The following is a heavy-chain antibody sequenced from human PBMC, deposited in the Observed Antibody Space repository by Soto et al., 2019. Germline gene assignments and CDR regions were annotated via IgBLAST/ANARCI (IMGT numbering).Heavy chain of an antibody. CDR2: SHQSGNT. CDR1: GVSISSHDW. D-gene: IGHD6-13*01. J-gene: IGHJ4*02. V-gene: IGHV4-4*02. CDR3: ATRDSSSFY. Sequence: QVQLQESGPGLVKPSGTLSLTCAVSGVSISSHDWWTWVRQPPGKGLEWIGESHQSGNTNYNSSLESRVTISVDKSKNQFSLKLSSVTVADTAVYYCATRDSSSFYWGQGTLVTGSS.